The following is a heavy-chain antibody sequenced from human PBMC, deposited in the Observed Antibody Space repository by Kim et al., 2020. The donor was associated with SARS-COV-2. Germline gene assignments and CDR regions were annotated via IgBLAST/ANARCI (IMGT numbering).Heavy chain of an antibody. CDR2: T. CDR3: ARESAEAFDI. J-gene: IGHJ3*02. V-gene: IGHV3-21*06. Sequence: TYYAGAMEGRVTISIDDARSSVFLQINSLRAEDTAVYYCARESAEAFDIWGQGTMVTVFS.